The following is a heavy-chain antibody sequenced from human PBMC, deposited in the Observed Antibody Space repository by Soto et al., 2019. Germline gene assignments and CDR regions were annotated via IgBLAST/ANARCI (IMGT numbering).Heavy chain of an antibody. CDR3: ATSYGSGSSHFDS. Sequence: QVHLVQFGAEVRKPGSSVKVSCTASGGTFNTHTISWVRQAPGLGLEWMGRIIPMLGMSNSPHKFQGRVSITADKSTSTVYMARSRLTSDDTAVYYCATSYGSGSSHFDSWGQGTLVTVSS. J-gene: IGHJ4*02. V-gene: IGHV1-69*02. CDR1: GGTFNTHT. CDR2: IIPMLGMS. D-gene: IGHD3-10*01.